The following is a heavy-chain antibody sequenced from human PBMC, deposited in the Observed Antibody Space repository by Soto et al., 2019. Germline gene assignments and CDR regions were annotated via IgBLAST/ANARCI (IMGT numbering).Heavy chain of an antibody. CDR1: GGTSGSYS. CDR2: IVPILRLE. V-gene: IGHV1-69*08. D-gene: IGHD6-19*01. CDR3: VRDLGSGWYNRN. J-gene: IGHJ4*02. Sequence: QVQLVQSGAEVRKPGSSVKVSCQASGGTSGSYSISWIRQAPGQGLEWLGRIVPILRLENYPQKFQGRVTITADMSTSTAYMELTSLRPEDTALYYCVRDLGSGWYNRNWGQGTLVTVSS.